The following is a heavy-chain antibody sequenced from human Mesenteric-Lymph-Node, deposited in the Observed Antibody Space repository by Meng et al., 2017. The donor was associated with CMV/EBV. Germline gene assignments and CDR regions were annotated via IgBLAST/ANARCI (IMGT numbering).Heavy chain of an antibody. CDR2: ISSSSTYI. J-gene: IGHJ5*02. CDR1: GFTFSTYS. D-gene: IGHD4-17*01. V-gene: IGHV3-21*01. CDR3: ARAIDYGDPNWFDT. Sequence: ASGFTFSTYSFNWVRQVPGKGLEWLSYISSSSTYIYNADSVKGRFTISRDNAKNSLYLQMNSLRVDDTAVYYCARAIDYGDPNWFDTWGQGTLVTVSS.